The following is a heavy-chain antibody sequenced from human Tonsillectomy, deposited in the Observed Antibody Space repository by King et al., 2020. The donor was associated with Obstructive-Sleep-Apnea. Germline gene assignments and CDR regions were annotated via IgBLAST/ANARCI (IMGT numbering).Heavy chain of an antibody. D-gene: IGHD3-10*01. Sequence: VQLVESGGGLVQPGGSLRLSCAASGLAFNEYWMTWVRQAPGKGLEWVAIIKQDGSAKYYADSVEGRFTISRDNARNSLYLQMNSLRVEDTAVYHCASCRGSGRFRYHSGMDVWGRGTTVTVSS. CDR1: GLAFNEYW. J-gene: IGHJ6*02. V-gene: IGHV3-7*01. CDR2: IKQDGSAK. CDR3: ASCRGSGRFRYHSGMDV.